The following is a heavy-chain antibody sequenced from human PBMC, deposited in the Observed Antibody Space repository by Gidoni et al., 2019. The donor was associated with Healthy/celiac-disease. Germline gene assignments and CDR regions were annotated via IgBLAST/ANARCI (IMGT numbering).Heavy chain of an antibody. CDR3: AMTPPYYDYIWGSYRYGFDY. CDR1: GGSISSSSYY. J-gene: IGHJ4*02. CDR2: IYYSGST. Sequence: QLQLQESGPGLVKPSETLSLPCTVSGGSISSSSYYWGWSRQPPGKGLEWIGSIYYSGSTYYNPSLKSRVTISVDTSKNQFSLKLSSVTAADTAVYYCAMTPPYYDYIWGSYRYGFDYWGQGTLVTVSS. V-gene: IGHV4-39*01. D-gene: IGHD3-16*02.